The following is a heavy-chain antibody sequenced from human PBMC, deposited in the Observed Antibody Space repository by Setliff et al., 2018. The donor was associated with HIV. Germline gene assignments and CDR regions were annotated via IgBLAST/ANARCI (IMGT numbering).Heavy chain of an antibody. J-gene: IGHJ4*02. Sequence: EASVKVSCKTSGYTFTASNVHWVRQAPGQGLEWMGWINPSRGDTNYAQKFQGRVTMTRDTSIRTAYMELSRLQSDDTAVYFCARDLDSGYNAQDYFAYWGQGTPVTVPQ. V-gene: IGHV1-2*02. CDR1: GYTFTASN. CDR3: ARDLDSGYNAQDYFAY. CDR2: INPSRGDT. D-gene: IGHD5-12*01.